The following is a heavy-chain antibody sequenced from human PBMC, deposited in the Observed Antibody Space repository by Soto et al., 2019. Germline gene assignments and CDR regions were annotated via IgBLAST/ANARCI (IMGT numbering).Heavy chain of an antibody. CDR1: GFTFSDYY. Sequence: QVQLVESGGGLVKPGGSLRLSCAASGFTFSDYYMSWIRQAQVKGLEWVSYITSSGSTIYYADSVKGRFTISRENAKNSIYLQMSSLRAEDTAVYYCARDRDYSNYGSNWFDPWGQGTLVTVSS. D-gene: IGHD4-4*01. CDR3: ARDRDYSNYGSNWFDP. V-gene: IGHV3-11*01. J-gene: IGHJ5*02. CDR2: ITSSGSTI.